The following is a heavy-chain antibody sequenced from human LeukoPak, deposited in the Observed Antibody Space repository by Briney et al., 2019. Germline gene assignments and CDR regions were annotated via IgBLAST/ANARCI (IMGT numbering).Heavy chain of an antibody. D-gene: IGHD6-13*01. Sequence: SETLSLTCAVYGGSFSGYYWSWIRQPPGKGLEWIGEINHSGSTNYNPSLKSRVTISVDTSKNQFSLKLSSVTAADTAVYYCAGGGRYSSSLFAYWGQGTLVTVSS. CDR2: INHSGST. V-gene: IGHV4-34*01. CDR1: GGSFSGYY. CDR3: AGGGRYSSSLFAY. J-gene: IGHJ4*02.